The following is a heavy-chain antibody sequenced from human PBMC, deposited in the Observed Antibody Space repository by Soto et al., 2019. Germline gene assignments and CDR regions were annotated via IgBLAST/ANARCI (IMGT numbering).Heavy chain of an antibody. J-gene: IGHJ4*02. CDR2: IIPIFGTA. V-gene: IGHV1-69*01. Sequence: QVQLVQSGAEVKKPGSSVKVSCKASGGTFSSYAISWVRQAPGQGLEWMGWIIPIFGTANYAQKLQGRFTITEDESTRTAYLQLRSLRSDDTTVYYCAILPRITIFGVVQYYLEYSGQSNLVTVCS. CDR1: GGTFSSYA. CDR3: AILPRITIFGVVQYYLEY. D-gene: IGHD3-3*01.